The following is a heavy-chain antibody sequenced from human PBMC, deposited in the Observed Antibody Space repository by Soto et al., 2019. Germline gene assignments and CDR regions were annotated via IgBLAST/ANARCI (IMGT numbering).Heavy chain of an antibody. CDR2: ISGSGGST. V-gene: IGHV3-23*01. D-gene: IGHD4-17*01. Sequence: GGSLSLSCAASGFTFSSYAMSWVRQAPGKGLEWVSAISGSGGSTYYADSVKGRFTISRDNSKNTLYLQMNSLRAEDTAVYYCAKDLYGDYDYYGMDVWGQGTTVTVSS. CDR3: AKDLYGDYDYYGMDV. CDR1: GFTFSSYA. J-gene: IGHJ6*02.